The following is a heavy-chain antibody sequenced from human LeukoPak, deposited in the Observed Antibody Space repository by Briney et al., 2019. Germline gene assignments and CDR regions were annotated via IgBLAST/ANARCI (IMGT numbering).Heavy chain of an antibody. CDR1: GGSFSGYY. Sequence: SETLSLTCAVYGGSFSGYYWSWIRQPPGKGLEWIGEINHSGSTNYNPSLKSRVTISVDTSKNQFSLKLSSVTAADTAVYYCARDGLYYYDSSGYYGGRRIDYWGQGTLVTVSS. CDR2: INHSGST. V-gene: IGHV4-34*01. D-gene: IGHD3-22*01. J-gene: IGHJ4*02. CDR3: ARDGLYYYDSSGYYGGRRIDY.